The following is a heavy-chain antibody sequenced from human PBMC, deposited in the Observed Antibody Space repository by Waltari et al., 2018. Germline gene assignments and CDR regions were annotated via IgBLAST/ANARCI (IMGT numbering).Heavy chain of an antibody. CDR3: ARDFSVTMSSVFDY. CDR2: ISSSSSYI. J-gene: IGHJ4*02. CDR1: GFTFSSYS. V-gene: IGHV3-21*01. D-gene: IGHD4-17*01. Sequence: EVQLVESGGGLVKPGGSLRLSCAASGFTFSSYSMNWVRQAPGKGLEWVSSISSSSSYIYYADSVKGRFTISRDNAKNSLYLQMNSLRAEDTAVYYCARDFSVTMSSVFDYWGQGTLVTVSS.